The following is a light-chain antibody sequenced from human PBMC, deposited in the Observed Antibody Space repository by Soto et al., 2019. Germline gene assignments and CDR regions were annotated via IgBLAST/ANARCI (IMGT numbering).Light chain of an antibody. V-gene: IGKV3-20*01. J-gene: IGKJ4*01. Sequence: ETVLTQSPGTVSLSPGESATLSCRASQSIGKSYLAWFQHKPGQAPRLLIYGASTRATGIPDRFRGSGSGTDFTLTVSRLESEDFAVYDCQQYAESPLTFGGGTKVEIK. CDR3: QQYAESPLT. CDR2: GAS. CDR1: QSIGKSY.